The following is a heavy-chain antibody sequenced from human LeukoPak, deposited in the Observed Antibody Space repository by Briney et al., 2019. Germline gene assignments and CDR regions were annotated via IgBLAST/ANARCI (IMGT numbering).Heavy chain of an antibody. V-gene: IGHV4-30-4*01. CDR2: IYCSGST. Sequence: PSQTLSLTCTVSGGSISSGDYYWSWIRQPPGKGLEWIGYIYCSGSTYYNPSLKSRVTMAVDTSKNQFSLKLSSVTAADTAVYYCARGYSSSWYYFDYWGQGTLVTVTS. CDR3: ARGYSSSWYYFDY. CDR1: GGSISSGDYY. D-gene: IGHD6-13*01. J-gene: IGHJ4*02.